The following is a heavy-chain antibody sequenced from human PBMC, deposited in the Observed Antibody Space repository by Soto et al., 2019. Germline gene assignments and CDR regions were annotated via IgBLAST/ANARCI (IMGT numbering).Heavy chain of an antibody. V-gene: IGHV4-39*01. J-gene: IGHJ4*02. CDR1: GGSISSSIYY. CDR2: IYYSGST. D-gene: IGHD2-15*01. Sequence: PSETLSLTCTVSGGSISSSIYYWGWIRHPPGKGLEWIGSIYYSGSTYYNPSLKSRVTISVDTSKNQFSLKLSSVTAADTAVYYCARQYCSGGSCYLDYWGQGTLVTVSS. CDR3: ARQYCSGGSCYLDY.